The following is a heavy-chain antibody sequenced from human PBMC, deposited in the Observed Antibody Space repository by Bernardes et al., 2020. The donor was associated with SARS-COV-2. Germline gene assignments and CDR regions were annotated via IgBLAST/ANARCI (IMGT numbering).Heavy chain of an antibody. CDR1: GYTFTGYY. Sequence: AAVKVSCKASGYTFTGYYMHWVRQAPGQGLEWMGWINPHSGGTNYAQKFQGRVTMTRDTSISTAYMELSRLRSDDTAVYYCSRYDNWNPHTLFWFGDHAGGMDVWGQGTTVTVSS. CDR3: SRYDNWNPHTLFWFGDHAGGMDV. CDR2: INPHSGGT. J-gene: IGHJ6*02. D-gene: IGHD3-10*01. V-gene: IGHV1-2*02.